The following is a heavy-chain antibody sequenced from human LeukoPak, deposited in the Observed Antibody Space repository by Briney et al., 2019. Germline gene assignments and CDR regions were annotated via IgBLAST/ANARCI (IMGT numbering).Heavy chain of an antibody. Sequence: SVKVSCKASGGTFSSYAISWVRQAPGQGLEWMGGIIPIFGTANYAQKFQGRVTITADESTCTAYMELSSLRSEDTAVYYCARGLAVAGTGGGAGYYYYYMDVWGKGTTVTISS. CDR1: GGTFSSYA. D-gene: IGHD6-19*01. J-gene: IGHJ6*03. CDR3: ARGLAVAGTGGGAGYYYYYMDV. V-gene: IGHV1-69*13. CDR2: IIPIFGTA.